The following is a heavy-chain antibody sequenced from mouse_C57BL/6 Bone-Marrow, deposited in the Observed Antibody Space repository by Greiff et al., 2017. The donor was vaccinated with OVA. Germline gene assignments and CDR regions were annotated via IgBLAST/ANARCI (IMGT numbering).Heavy chain of an antibody. V-gene: IGHV1-52*01. CDR2: IDPSDSET. CDR3: AVYYYGSYYFDY. Sequence: VQLVESGAELVRPGSSVKLSCKASGYTFTSYWMHWVKQRPIQGLEWIGNIDPSDSETHYNQKFKDKATLTVDKSSSTAYMQLSSLTSEDSAVYYCAVYYYGSYYFDYWGQGTTLTVSS. D-gene: IGHD1-1*01. CDR1: GYTFTSYW. J-gene: IGHJ2*01.